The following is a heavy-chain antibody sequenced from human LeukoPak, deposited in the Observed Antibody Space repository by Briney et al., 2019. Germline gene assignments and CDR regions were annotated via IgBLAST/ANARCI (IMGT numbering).Heavy chain of an antibody. J-gene: IGHJ5*02. V-gene: IGHV4-4*02. CDR1: GGSISSSNW. CDR3: ARAGPPYYDILTGYYKTRWFDP. CDR2: IYHSGST. D-gene: IGHD3-9*01. Sequence: SETLSLTCAVSGGSISSSNWWSWVRQPPGKGLEWIGEIYHSGSTNYNPSLKSRVTISVDKSKNQFSLKLSSVTAADTAVYYCARAGPPYYDILTGYYKTRWFDPWGQGTLVTVSS.